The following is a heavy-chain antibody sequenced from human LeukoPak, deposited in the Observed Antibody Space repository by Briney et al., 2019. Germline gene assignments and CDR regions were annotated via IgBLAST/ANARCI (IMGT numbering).Heavy chain of an antibody. CDR2: INWNGGST. V-gene: IGHV3-20*04. CDR3: ARDSAWRGNWYAFDI. Sequence: GGSLRLSCAASGFTFDDYGMSWVRQAPGKGLEWVSGINWNGGSTGYADSVKGRFTISRDNVKNSLNLQMDSLRTEDTAFYFCARDSAWRGNWYAFDIWGQGTMVTVS. D-gene: IGHD1-1*01. CDR1: GFTFDDYG. J-gene: IGHJ3*02.